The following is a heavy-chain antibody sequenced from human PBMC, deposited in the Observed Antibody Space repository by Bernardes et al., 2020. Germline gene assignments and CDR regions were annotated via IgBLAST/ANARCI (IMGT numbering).Heavy chain of an antibody. CDR1: GFIFSSYN. Sequence: GGSLRLSCAASGFIFSSYNMNWIRQAPGKGLEWVAYISSNSRTISYADSVVGRFTISRDNAKKSLNLEMNSLRADDTAVYYCARDYYGSGNLDWGQGTLVTVSS. CDR2: ISSNSRTI. CDR3: ARDYYGSGNLD. J-gene: IGHJ1*01. D-gene: IGHD3-10*01. V-gene: IGHV3-48*01.